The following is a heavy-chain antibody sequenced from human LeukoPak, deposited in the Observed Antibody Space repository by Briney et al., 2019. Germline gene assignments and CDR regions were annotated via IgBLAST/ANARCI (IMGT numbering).Heavy chain of an antibody. CDR3: ARVTRWAGLDF. CDR2: IYYSGST. CDR1: GGSISSGDKY. J-gene: IGHJ4*02. V-gene: IGHV4-30-4*01. Sequence: SQTLSFTCNVSGGSISSGDKYWSLIRQPPGKGLEWIGYIYYSGSTYYNPSLKSRLTISVDTSENQFSLHLTSVTAADTAVYFCARVTRWAGLDFWGQGTLVTVSS. D-gene: IGHD2-21*02.